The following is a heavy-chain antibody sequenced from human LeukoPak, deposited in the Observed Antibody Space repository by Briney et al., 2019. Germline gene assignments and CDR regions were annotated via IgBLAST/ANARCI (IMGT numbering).Heavy chain of an antibody. Sequence: GGSLRLSCAASGFTFSSYAMSWVRQAPGKGLGGVAAISGSGGSTYYADSVKGRFTISRDNFKNTLYLQMNSLRAEDTAVYYCAKEVIVGVSFDYWGQGTLVTVSS. D-gene: IGHD1-26*01. J-gene: IGHJ4*02. CDR2: ISGSGGST. V-gene: IGHV3-23*01. CDR3: AKEVIVGVSFDY. CDR1: GFTFSSYA.